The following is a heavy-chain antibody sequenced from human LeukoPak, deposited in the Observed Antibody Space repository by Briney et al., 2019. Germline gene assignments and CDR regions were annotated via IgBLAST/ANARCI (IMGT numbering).Heavy chain of an antibody. J-gene: IGHJ4*02. CDR2: ISSSSSYI. Sequence: GGSLRLSCAASGFTFSSYSMNWVRQAPGKGLEWVSSISSSSSYIYYADSVKGRFTISRDNAKNSLYLQMNSLRAEDTAVYYCARDDWVLRFLEGATDYWGQGTLVTVSS. D-gene: IGHD3-3*01. CDR3: ARDDWVLRFLEGATDY. CDR1: GFTFSSYS. V-gene: IGHV3-21*01.